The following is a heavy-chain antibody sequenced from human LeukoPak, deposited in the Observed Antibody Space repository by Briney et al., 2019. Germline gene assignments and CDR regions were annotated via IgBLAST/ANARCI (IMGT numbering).Heavy chain of an antibody. CDR2: IDHRGDT. D-gene: IGHD5-24*01. CDR1: GGSFSRYY. V-gene: IGHV4-34*01. J-gene: IGHJ4*03. CDR3: ARGATISETGYFDF. Sequence: PSETLSLTCAVYGGSFSRYYWSWIRESRGKGLEWIAEIDHRGDTNYNPSVKSRVTISVDTSKNQFSLKVRSLSAADTAVYYCARGATISETGYFDFWGQGTPVTVSS.